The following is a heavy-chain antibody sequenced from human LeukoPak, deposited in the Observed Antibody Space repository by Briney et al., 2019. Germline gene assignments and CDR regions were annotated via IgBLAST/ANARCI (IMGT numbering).Heavy chain of an antibody. CDR1: GYIFTGYY. Sequence: ASVKVSCKASGYIFTGYYMHWVRQAPGQGLEWMGWINPNSGDTNYAQKFQGRVTMTRDTSISTAYMELSRLRSDDTAVYYCARGGGSYYEVYDYWGQGTLVTVSS. CDR2: INPNSGDT. CDR3: ARGGGSYYEVYDY. V-gene: IGHV1-2*02. D-gene: IGHD1-26*01. J-gene: IGHJ4*02.